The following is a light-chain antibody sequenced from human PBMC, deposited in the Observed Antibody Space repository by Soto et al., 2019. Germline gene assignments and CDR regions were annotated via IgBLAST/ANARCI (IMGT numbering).Light chain of an antibody. V-gene: IGLV2-14*01. CDR1: SSDVGGSHY. CDR3: SSYTSSSTLV. Sequence: SVLTQPASVSGSPGQSITISCTGTSSDVGGSHYVSWYQQHPGKAPKLMIYEVSNRPSGVSNRFSGSKSGHTASLTISGLQSEDESDYYCSSYTSSSTLVFGGGTKLTVL. CDR2: EVS. J-gene: IGLJ3*02.